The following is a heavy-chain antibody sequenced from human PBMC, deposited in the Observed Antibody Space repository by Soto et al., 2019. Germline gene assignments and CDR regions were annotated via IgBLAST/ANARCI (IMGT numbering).Heavy chain of an antibody. Sequence: QVQLVQSGAEVKKPGSSVKVSCKASGGTFSNSAISWVRQAPGQGLEWMGGITPFFGTANYAQKFQGRVTITADESMSTAYMELSRLRSEDTAVYYCAQTLGLAVAGPGRFDLWGRGTLVTVSS. CDR1: GGTFSNSA. J-gene: IGHJ2*01. D-gene: IGHD6-19*01. CDR3: AQTLGLAVAGPGRFDL. V-gene: IGHV1-69*12. CDR2: ITPFFGTA.